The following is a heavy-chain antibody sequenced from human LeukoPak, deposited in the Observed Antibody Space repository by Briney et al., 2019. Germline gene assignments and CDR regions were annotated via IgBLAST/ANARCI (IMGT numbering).Heavy chain of an antibody. J-gene: IGHJ3*01. Sequence: SVKVSCKASGGTFSSYAINWVRQAPGQGLEWMGGIIPLFVTSNYAQRFQARVGITADESTSTAYMELSSLRSEDTAVYYCARDSYNWNALGKAFDVWGQGTMVTVSS. CDR2: IIPLFVTS. D-gene: IGHD1-1*01. V-gene: IGHV1-69*01. CDR1: GGTFSSYA. CDR3: ARDSYNWNALGKAFDV.